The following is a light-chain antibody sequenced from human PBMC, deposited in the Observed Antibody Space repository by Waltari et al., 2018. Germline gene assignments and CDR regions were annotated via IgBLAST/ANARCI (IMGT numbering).Light chain of an antibody. CDR3: MLGTRPWT. Sequence: VVLTQSPVSLAVTLGQPASISRRCSESLLSTAGRMFLNWFHQRPGQPPRRLIYQVSDRDSGVPDRFTGRGSGTDFTLEISSVEAEDAGVYYCMLGTRPWTFGPGTKVEI. J-gene: IGKJ1*01. CDR2: QVS. CDR1: ESLLSTAGRMF. V-gene: IGKV2-30*01.